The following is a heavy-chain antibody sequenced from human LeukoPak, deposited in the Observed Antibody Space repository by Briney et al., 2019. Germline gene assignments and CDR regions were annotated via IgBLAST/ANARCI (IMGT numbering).Heavy chain of an antibody. Sequence: PGGSLRLSCVVSGFTVSRDYMSWVRQAPGKGLEWVAVIYSSGTTYYADSVKGRFSISRDNSKNTASLQMNSLRVGDTAVYFCARFMGASGFDYWGQGTLVTVSS. CDR1: GFTVSRDY. V-gene: IGHV3-66*01. D-gene: IGHD1-26*01. CDR3: ARFMGASGFDY. J-gene: IGHJ4*02. CDR2: IYSSGTT.